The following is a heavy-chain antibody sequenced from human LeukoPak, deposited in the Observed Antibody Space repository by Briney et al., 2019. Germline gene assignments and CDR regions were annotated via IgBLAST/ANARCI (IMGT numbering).Heavy chain of an antibody. V-gene: IGHV3-23*01. CDR3: AKDRPYITSWYGCSTP. CDR1: GFNFRSYG. J-gene: IGHJ5*02. D-gene: IGHD6-13*01. Sequence: TGGSLRLSCAASGFNFRSYGMSWVRQAPGRGLEWVSGISESGDGTYYADSVKGRFTISRDNSQNTLYLQMHSLRAEDTAVYYCAKDRPYITSWYGCSTPWGQGTLVIVSS. CDR2: ISESGDGT.